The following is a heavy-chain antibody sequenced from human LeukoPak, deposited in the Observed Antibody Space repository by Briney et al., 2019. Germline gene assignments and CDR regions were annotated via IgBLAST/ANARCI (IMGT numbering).Heavy chain of an antibody. CDR1: GGTFSSYA. V-gene: IGHV1-69*06. CDR2: IIPIFGTA. CDR3: ARGTSLCYYYMDV. Sequence: SVKVSCKASGGTFSSYAISWVRQAPGQGLEWMGGIIPIFGTANYAQKFQGRVTITADKSTSTAYMELSSLRSEDTAVYYCARGTSLCYYYMDVWGKGTTVIVSS. D-gene: IGHD2-8*01. J-gene: IGHJ6*03.